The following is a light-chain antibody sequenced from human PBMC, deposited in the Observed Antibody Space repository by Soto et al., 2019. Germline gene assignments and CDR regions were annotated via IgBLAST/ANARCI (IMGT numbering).Light chain of an antibody. V-gene: IGKV1-9*01. J-gene: IGKJ5*01. CDR1: QSIRNC. Sequence: DIQMTQSPSSLSAAVGDRATITCRASQSIRNCLNWYQQKPGKAPKLLIYAASTLQSGVPSRFSGSRSGTEFTLTISSLQPEDFATYYCQQLNSYPITFGQGTRLEIK. CDR2: AAS. CDR3: QQLNSYPIT.